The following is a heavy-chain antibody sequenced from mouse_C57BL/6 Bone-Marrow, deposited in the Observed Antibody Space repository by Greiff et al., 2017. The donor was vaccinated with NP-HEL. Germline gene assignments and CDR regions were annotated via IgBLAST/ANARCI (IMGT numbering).Heavy chain of an antibody. CDR2: IYPGSGST. CDR1: GYTFTSYW. J-gene: IGHJ2*01. CDR3: ARGLRYFFDY. D-gene: IGHD1-1*01. Sequence: VQLQESGAELVKPGASVKMSCKASGYTFTSYWITWVKQRPGQGLEWIGDIYPGSGSTNYNEKFKSKATLTVDTSSSTAYMQLSSLTSEDSAVYYCARGLRYFFDYWGQGTTLTVSS. V-gene: IGHV1-55*01.